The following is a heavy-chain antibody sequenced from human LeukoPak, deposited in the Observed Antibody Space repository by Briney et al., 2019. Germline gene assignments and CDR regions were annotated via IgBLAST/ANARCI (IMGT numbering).Heavy chain of an antibody. CDR1: GDSVSSNSAA. CDR2: TYYRSKWYN. Sequence: SQTLSLTCAISGDSVSSNSAAWNWIRQSPSRGLEWLGRTYYRSKWYNDYAVSVKSRITIDPDISKNQFSLQLNSVTPEDTAVYYCARGTEDSSSFTPFDYWGQGTLVTVSS. D-gene: IGHD6-6*01. J-gene: IGHJ4*02. CDR3: ARGTEDSSSFTPFDY. V-gene: IGHV6-1*01.